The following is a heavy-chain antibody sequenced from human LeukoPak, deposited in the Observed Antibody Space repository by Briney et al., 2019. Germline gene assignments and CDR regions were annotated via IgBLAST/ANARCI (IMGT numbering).Heavy chain of an antibody. CDR1: GFTFSSYA. V-gene: IGHV3-23*01. Sequence: GGSLRLSCAASGFTFSSYAMSWVRQAPGKGLEWVSAFSGSGGNTYYADSVKGWFTISRDNSKHTLYLQMNSLRAEDTAVYYCAKARYYYGSGSLTDFYDYWGQGTLVTVSS. CDR2: FSGSGGNT. D-gene: IGHD3-10*01. J-gene: IGHJ4*02. CDR3: AKARYYYGSGSLTDFYDY.